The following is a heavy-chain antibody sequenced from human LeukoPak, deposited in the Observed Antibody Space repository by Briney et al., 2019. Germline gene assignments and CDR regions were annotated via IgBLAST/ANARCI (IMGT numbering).Heavy chain of an antibody. CDR2: MNPNSGNT. D-gene: IGHD6-13*01. J-gene: IGHJ4*02. CDR3: ARVGRVAAADLDY. V-gene: IGHV1-8*01. CDR1: GCTFTSYD. Sequence: ASVKVSCKASGCTFTSYDINWVRQATGQGLEWMGWMNPNSGNTGYAQKFQGRVTMTRNTSISTAYMELSSLRSEDTAVYYCARVGRVAAADLDYWGQGTLVTVSS.